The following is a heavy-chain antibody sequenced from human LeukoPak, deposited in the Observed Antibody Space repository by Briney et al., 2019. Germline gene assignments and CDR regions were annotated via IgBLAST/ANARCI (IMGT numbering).Heavy chain of an antibody. J-gene: IGHJ1*01. CDR3: ARSDIVVVPAAMGGEYFQH. D-gene: IGHD2-2*01. V-gene: IGHV1-18*04. Sequence: ASVKVSCKASGYTFTSYGISWARQAPGQGLEWMGWISAYNGNTNYAQKLQGRVTMTTDTSTSTAYMELRSLRSDDTAVYYCARSDIVVVPAAMGGEYFQHWGQGTLVTVSS. CDR1: GYTFTSYG. CDR2: ISAYNGNT.